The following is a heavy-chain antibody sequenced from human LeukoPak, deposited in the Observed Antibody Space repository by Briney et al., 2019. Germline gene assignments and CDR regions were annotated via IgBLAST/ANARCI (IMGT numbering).Heavy chain of an antibody. CDR2: IYYSGST. Sequence: SETLSLTCTVSGGSISSSSYYWGWIRQPPGKGLEWIGSIYYSGSTYYNPSLKSRVTISVDTSKNQFSLKLSSVTAADTAVYYCATYYYGSGGLYWGQGNLVTVSS. CDR3: ATYYYGSGGLY. J-gene: IGHJ4*02. V-gene: IGHV4-39*01. D-gene: IGHD3-10*01. CDR1: GGSISSSSYY.